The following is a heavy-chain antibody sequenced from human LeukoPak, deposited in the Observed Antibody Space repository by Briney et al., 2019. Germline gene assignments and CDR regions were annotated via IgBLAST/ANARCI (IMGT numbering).Heavy chain of an antibody. CDR1: GGSVSSNY. V-gene: IGHV4-59*08. J-gene: IGHJ4*02. CDR3: ARHNIASDGARLFDF. Sequence: PSETLSLTCSVSGGSVSSNYWARLRQPPGKGPEWIGYIYHSGYAKYNPSFKSRVTMSVDTSKSQFSLQLTSVTAADTAVYYCARHNIASDGARLFDFWGRGTLVAVSS. CDR2: IYHSGYA. D-gene: IGHD4-17*01.